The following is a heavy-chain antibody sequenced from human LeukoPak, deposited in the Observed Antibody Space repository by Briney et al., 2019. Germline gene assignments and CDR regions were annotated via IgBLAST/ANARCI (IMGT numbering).Heavy chain of an antibody. Sequence: PSETLSLTCTVSGGSISSYYWSWIRQPPGKGLEWIGYIYTSGSTNYNPSLKSRVTISVDTSKNQFSLKLSSVTAADTAVYYCARHGYYYDSSGYPLFDYWGQGTLVTVSS. CDR3: ARHGYYYDSSGYPLFDY. CDR2: IYTSGST. D-gene: IGHD3-22*01. J-gene: IGHJ4*02. V-gene: IGHV4-4*09. CDR1: GGSISSYY.